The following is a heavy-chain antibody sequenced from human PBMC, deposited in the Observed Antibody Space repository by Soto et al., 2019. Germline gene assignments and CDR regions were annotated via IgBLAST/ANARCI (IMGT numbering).Heavy chain of an antibody. Sequence: AGSLRLSCAASGFTFSGSAMHWVRQASGKGLEWVGRNRSKSNSYATAYAASVKGRFTISRDDSKNTAYLQMISLKTEDTAVYYCTRSVTGTIAHFDYWGQGTLVTVSS. J-gene: IGHJ4*02. CDR2: NRSKSNSYAT. D-gene: IGHD1-7*01. V-gene: IGHV3-73*01. CDR1: GFTFSGSA. CDR3: TRSVTGTIAHFDY.